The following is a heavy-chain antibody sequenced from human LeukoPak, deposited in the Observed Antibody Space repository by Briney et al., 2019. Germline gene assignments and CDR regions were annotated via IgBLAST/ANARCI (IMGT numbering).Heavy chain of an antibody. V-gene: IGHV3-23*01. CDR2: ISGSGSST. CDR1: GFTFDSYA. J-gene: IGHJ4*02. CDR3: AKGNSARSGSYYGDY. D-gene: IGHD1-26*01. Sequence: GGALRLSLVASGFTFDSYAMSWVRQAPGRGVEGVSSISGSGSSTYYADSLKGRFTISRDNSKNKLYLQMDSLRIEDTAEYYCAKGNSARSGSYYGDYWGQGTLVTVSS.